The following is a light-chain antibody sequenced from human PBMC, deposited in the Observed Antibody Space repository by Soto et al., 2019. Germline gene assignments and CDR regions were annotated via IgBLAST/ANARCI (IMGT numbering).Light chain of an antibody. CDR1: HSVSSH. J-gene: IGKJ4*01. V-gene: IGKV3-11*01. CDR2: GAS. Sequence: FVLPQFPATLSLSPGECVTLSCMANHSVSSHLAWYQHKPSRPPRLLIVGASNRATGIPARFSGSGSETHFTLTISSLEADDFAVYYCQQRSTWPISFGGGTKVDI. CDR3: QQRSTWPIS.